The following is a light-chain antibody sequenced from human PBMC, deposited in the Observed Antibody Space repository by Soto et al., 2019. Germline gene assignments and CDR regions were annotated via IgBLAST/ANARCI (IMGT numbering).Light chain of an antibody. Sequence: QSVLTQPPSASGSPGQSVTISCTGTSSDVGGYNYVSWYQQHPGKAPKLMIYEVSKRPSGVPDRFSGSKSGNTASLTVSGLQAEDEADYYCSSYAGSNINNYVFGTGTKVPS. CDR2: EVS. CDR1: SSDVGGYNY. CDR3: SSYAGSNINNYV. V-gene: IGLV2-8*01. J-gene: IGLJ1*01.